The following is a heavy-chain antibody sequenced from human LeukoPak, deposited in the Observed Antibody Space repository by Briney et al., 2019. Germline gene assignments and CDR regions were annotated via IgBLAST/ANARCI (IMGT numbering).Heavy chain of an antibody. CDR2: IYYSGST. CDR3: ARSHAYNWFDP. J-gene: IGHJ5*02. Sequence: PSETLSLTCTVSGGSISSYYWSWIRQPPGKGLEWIGYIYYSGSTNYNPSLKSRVTISVDTSKNLFSLKLSSVTAADTAVYYCARSHAYNWFDPWGQGTLVTVSS. CDR1: GGSISSYY. V-gene: IGHV4-59*01.